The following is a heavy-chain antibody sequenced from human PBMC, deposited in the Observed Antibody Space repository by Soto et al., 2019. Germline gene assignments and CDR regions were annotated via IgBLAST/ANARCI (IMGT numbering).Heavy chain of an antibody. CDR2: IYYSGST. V-gene: IGHV4-39*01. CDR1: GGSISSSSYY. Sequence: QLQLQESGPGLVKPSETLSLTCTVSGGSISSSSYYWGWIRQPPGKGLEWIGSIYYSGSTYYNPSLKSRVTISVDTSKNQFSLKLSSVTAADTAVYYCARAYCTNGVCYTQGDAFDIWGQGTMVTVSS. J-gene: IGHJ3*02. D-gene: IGHD2-8*01. CDR3: ARAYCTNGVCYTQGDAFDI.